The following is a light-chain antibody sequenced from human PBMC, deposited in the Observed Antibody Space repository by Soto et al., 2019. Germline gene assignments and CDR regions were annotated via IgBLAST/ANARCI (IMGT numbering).Light chain of an antibody. CDR2: GAS. Sequence: EIVLTQSPGTLSLSPGERATLSCSASQSITSSYLAWYQQKPGQAPRLLIYGASSRATGIPDRFSGSGSETDFTLTISRREPEDCALYYCQQYPDWTFGQGTKVEIK. J-gene: IGKJ1*01. CDR3: QQYPDWT. V-gene: IGKV3-20*01. CDR1: QSITSSY.